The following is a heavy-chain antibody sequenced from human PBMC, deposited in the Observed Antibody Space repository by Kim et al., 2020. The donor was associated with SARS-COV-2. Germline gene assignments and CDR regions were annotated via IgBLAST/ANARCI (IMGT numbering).Heavy chain of an antibody. CDR3: ARLGPYYYDSSGYYSFDY. Sequence: SETLSLTCAVYGGSFSGYYWSWIRQPPGKGLEWIGEINHSGSTNYNPSLKSRVTISVDTSKNQFSLKLSSVTAADTAVYYCARLGPYYYDSSGYYSFDY. D-gene: IGHD3-22*01. J-gene: IGHJ4*01. V-gene: IGHV4-34*01. CDR1: GGSFSGYY. CDR2: INHSGST.